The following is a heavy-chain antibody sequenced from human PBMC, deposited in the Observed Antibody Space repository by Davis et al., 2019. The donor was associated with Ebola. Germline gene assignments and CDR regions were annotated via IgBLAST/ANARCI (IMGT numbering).Heavy chain of an antibody. D-gene: IGHD2-2*02. V-gene: IGHV3-7*01. CDR1: GFIFRNYW. J-gene: IGHJ3*01. Sequence: GESLKISCAASGFIFRNYWMTWGRQTPGKGLEWVANIKQDGSQTYYVSSVKGRFTISRDNAKNSLYLQMNSLRAEDTAVYYCARQYCSDTTCYTDAFDVWGQGTWVTVSS. CDR3: ARQYCSDTTCYTDAFDV. CDR2: IKQDGSQT.